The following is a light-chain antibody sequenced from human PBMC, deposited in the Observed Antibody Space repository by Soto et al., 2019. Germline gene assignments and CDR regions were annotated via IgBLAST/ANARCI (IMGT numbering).Light chain of an antibody. CDR2: DVS. J-gene: IGLJ2*01. CDR3: ISYTSSSSPPGV. CDR1: SSNVGGYNS. Sequence: QSALTQPASVSGSPGQPITISCTGTSSNVGGYNSVSWYQQHPGKAPKLMIYDVSNRPSGVSARFSGSNTVNTASLTISGLQAEEVRYDFCISYTSSSSPPGVFGGGTKLTVL. V-gene: IGLV2-14*03.